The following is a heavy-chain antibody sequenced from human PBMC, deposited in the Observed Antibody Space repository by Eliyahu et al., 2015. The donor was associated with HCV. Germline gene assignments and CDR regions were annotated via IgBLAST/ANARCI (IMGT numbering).Heavy chain of an antibody. D-gene: IGHD7-27*01. Sequence: QISLKESGPTLVRPTXTLTLTCNXXGFSLTTSGVGVAWXRQPPGKALEWLAVIYWDGDERHNPSPKNRVTITKDTYRNQVVLTLTNVDPVDAXSYFCAYVDSLGWPSTFEHWGEGTLVTVSS. CDR1: GFSLTTSGVG. V-gene: IGHV2-5*02. CDR3: AYVDSLGWPSTFEH. J-gene: IGHJ4*02. CDR2: IYWDGDE.